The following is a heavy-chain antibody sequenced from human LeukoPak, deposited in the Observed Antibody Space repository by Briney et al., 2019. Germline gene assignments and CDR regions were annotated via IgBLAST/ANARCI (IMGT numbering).Heavy chain of an antibody. D-gene: IGHD2-21*01. J-gene: IGHJ4*02. CDR1: GFTVSSNY. V-gene: IGHV3-74*01. CDR2: IKNDGSGI. Sequence: GGSLRLSCAASGFTVSSNYMSWVRQAPGKGLVWVARIKNDGSGIIYADSVEGRFTISRDNARNTLYLQMNSLRAEDTAVYYCARERGVSHPFDYWGQGTLVTVSS. CDR3: ARERGVSHPFDY.